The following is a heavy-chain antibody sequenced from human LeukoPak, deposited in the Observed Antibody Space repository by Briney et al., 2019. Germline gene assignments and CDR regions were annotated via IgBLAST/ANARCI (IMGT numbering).Heavy chain of an antibody. D-gene: IGHD3-10*01. CDR2: IIPIFGTA. J-gene: IGHJ5*02. Sequence: SVKVSCKASGGTFSSYAISWVPQAPGQGLEWMGGIIPIFGTANYAQKFQGRVTITTDESTSTAYMELSSLRSEDTAVYYCASGAGSGSSNHWFDPWGQRTLVTVSS. CDR1: GGTFSSYA. CDR3: ASGAGSGSSNHWFDP. V-gene: IGHV1-69*05.